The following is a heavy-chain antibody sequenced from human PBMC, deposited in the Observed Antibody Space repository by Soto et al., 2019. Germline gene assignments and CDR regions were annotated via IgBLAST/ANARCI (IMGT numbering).Heavy chain of an antibody. CDR1: GGTFNSYV. CDR3: ARDLGSGYDPGDY. Sequence: QVQLVQSGAEVKKPGSSVKVSCKASGGTFNSYVFNWWRQAPGQGLEWMGGIISIFGTPNYGQKSQGRVTITADESTSTGFMELSSLTSEDTAIYYCARDLGSGYDPGDYWGQGTLVTVSS. D-gene: IGHD5-12*01. V-gene: IGHV1-69*12. J-gene: IGHJ4*02. CDR2: IISIFGTP.